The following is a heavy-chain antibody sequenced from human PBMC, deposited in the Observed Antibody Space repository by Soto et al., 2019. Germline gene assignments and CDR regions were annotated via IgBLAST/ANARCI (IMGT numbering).Heavy chain of an antibody. J-gene: IGHJ4*02. Sequence: SETLSLTCTVSGGSISSSSYYWGWIRQPPGKGLEWIGSIYYSGSTYYNPSLKSRVTISVDTSKNQFSLKLSSVTAADTAVYYCARVIAARLGLGDWGQGTLVTVSS. CDR3: ARVIAARLGLGD. CDR1: GGSISSSSYY. V-gene: IGHV4-39*01. D-gene: IGHD6-6*01. CDR2: IYYSGST.